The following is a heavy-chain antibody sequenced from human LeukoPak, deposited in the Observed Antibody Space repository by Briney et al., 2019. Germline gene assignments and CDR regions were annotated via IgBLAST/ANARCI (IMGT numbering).Heavy chain of an antibody. CDR1: GGSISSYY. V-gene: IGHV4-34*01. CDR2: INHSGST. CDR3: ARRQRAYSSSPNPFDY. J-gene: IGHJ4*02. D-gene: IGHD6-13*01. Sequence: PSETLSLTCTVSGGSISSYYWSWIRQPPGKGLEWIGEINHSGSTNYNPSLKSRVTISVDTSKNQFSLKLSSVTAADTAVYYCARRQRAYSSSPNPFDYWGQGTLVTVSS.